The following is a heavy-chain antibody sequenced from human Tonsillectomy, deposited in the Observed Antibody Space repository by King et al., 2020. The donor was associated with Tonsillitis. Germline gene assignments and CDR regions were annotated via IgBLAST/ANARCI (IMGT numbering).Heavy chain of an antibody. D-gene: IGHD3-16*01. Sequence: VQLVESGGGLVQPGGSLRLSCAASGFTFSIYSMNWVRQAPGKGLEWVSYISSSSNTIYDADSVKGRFTISRDNAKKSLYLQMNSLRDEDTAVYYCARDNDITVGEFCDYWGQGTLVTVSS. CDR2: ISSSSNTI. J-gene: IGHJ4*02. CDR1: GFTFSIYS. V-gene: IGHV3-48*02. CDR3: ARDNDITVGEFCDY.